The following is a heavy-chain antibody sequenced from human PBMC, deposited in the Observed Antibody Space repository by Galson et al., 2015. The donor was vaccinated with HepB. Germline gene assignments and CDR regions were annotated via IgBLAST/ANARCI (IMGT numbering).Heavy chain of an antibody. J-gene: IGHJ4*02. Sequence: SLRLSCAASGFTFDDFGMSWVRQAPGKGLEWVSDIHWTGGTTVYADSVKGRFTISRDNVKNSLYLQMNSLRAEDTALYYCARERSSGYYRYFDYWGQGTLVTVSS. CDR3: ARERSSGYYRYFDY. CDR1: GFTFDDFG. D-gene: IGHD3-22*01. CDR2: IHWTGGTT. V-gene: IGHV3-20*04.